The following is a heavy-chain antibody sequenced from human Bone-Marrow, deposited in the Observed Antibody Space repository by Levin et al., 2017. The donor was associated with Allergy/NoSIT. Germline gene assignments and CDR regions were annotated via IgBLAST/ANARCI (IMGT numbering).Heavy chain of an antibody. CDR2: IYYSGST. V-gene: IGHV4-59*08. CDR1: GGSINNYY. J-gene: IGHJ4*01. CDR3: ARGNSLFDY. Sequence: SQTLSLTCSVSGGSINNYYWSWIRQPPGKGPEWIGYIYYSGSTNYSPSLESRVTISVDTSKNRVSLRLTSVTAADPAVYFCARGNSLFDYWGRGTLVTVSS. D-gene: IGHD1-1*01.